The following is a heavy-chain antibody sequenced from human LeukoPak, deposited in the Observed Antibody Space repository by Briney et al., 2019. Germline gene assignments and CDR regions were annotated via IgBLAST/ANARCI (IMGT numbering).Heavy chain of an antibody. D-gene: IGHD2-15*01. Sequence: GGSLRLSCAASGFTFSSHSMNWVRQTPGKGLEWVAGISGSGANTYYAASVEGRFTSSRDNSKNILYLQMFSLRAEDAAVYYCAKVGENVLRIYPHSYYFDSWGERTLVTVSS. J-gene: IGHJ4*02. CDR2: ISGSGANT. CDR3: AKVGENVLRIYPHSYYFDS. V-gene: IGHV3-23*01. CDR1: GFTFSSHS.